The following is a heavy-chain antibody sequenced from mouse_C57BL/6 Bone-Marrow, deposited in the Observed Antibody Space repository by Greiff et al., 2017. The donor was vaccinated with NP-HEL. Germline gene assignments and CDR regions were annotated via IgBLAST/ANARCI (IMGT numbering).Heavy chain of an antibody. V-gene: IGHV5-16*01. J-gene: IGHJ2*01. CDR2: INYDGSST. D-gene: IGHD1-1*01. CDR1: GFTFSDYY. CDR3: ARDREVVATGEYYFDY. Sequence: EVQVVESEGGLVQPGSSMKLSCTASGFTFSDYYMAWVRQVPEKGLEWVANINYDGSSTYYLDSLKSRFIISRDNAKNILYLQMSSLKSEDTATYYCARDREVVATGEYYFDYWGQGTTLTVSS.